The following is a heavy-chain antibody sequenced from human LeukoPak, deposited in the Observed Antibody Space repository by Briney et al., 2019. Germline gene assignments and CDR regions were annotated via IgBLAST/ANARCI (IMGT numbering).Heavy chain of an antibody. D-gene: IGHD3-22*01. Sequence: GGSLRLSCAASGFTFSDYYMRWIRQAPGKGLEWVSYISDSGSTIYYADSVKGRFTISRDNAKKSLYLQMNSLRAEDTAVYYCVRDRLGDYDSSGYYDNWGQGTLVTVSS. CDR3: VRDRLGDYDSSGYYDN. V-gene: IGHV3-11*01. CDR2: ISDSGSTI. J-gene: IGHJ4*02. CDR1: GFTFSDYY.